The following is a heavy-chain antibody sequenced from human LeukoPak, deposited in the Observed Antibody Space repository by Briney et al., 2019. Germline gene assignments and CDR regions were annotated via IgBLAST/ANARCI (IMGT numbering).Heavy chain of an antibody. CDR2: INPNSGGT. V-gene: IGHV1-2*06. CDR3: ARNSGGIVVVPTAAPDY. CDR1: GYTFTGYY. D-gene: IGHD2-2*01. J-gene: IGHJ4*02. Sequence: ASVKVSCKASGYTFTGYYVHWVRQAPGLGLEWMGRINPNSGGTNYAQKFQGRVTMTRDTSISTAYMELSRLRSDDTAVCYCARNSGGIVVVPTAAPDYWGQGTLVTVSS.